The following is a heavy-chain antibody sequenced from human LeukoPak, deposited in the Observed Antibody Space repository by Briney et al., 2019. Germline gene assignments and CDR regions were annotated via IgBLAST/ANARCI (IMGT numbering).Heavy chain of an antibody. D-gene: IGHD6-19*01. J-gene: IGHJ5*02. CDR2: IIHLGST. CDR1: GGSFSGYY. Sequence: SETMSLTCAVYGGSFSGYYWSWIRQLPGKGLEWIGAIIHLGSTNHNPSLKSRVTISVDTSKNQFSLKLSFVTAADTAVYYCARGQDRLPVAGDNWFDPWGQGTLVTVSS. CDR3: ARGQDRLPVAGDNWFDP. V-gene: IGHV4-34*01.